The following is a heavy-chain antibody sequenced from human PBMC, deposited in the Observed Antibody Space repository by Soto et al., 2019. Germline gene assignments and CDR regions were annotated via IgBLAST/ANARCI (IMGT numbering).Heavy chain of an antibody. D-gene: IGHD2-2*01. V-gene: IGHV1-3*01. CDR2: INAGNGNT. CDR3: AREWGYWDIVVVPAAYGMDV. Sequence: VKVCCKASGYTFTSYAMHWVRQAPGQRLEWMGWINAGNGNTKYSQKFQGRVTTTRDTSASTAYMELSSLRSEDMAVYYCAREWGYWDIVVVPAAYGMDVWGQGTTVTVSS. CDR1: GYTFTSYA. J-gene: IGHJ6*02.